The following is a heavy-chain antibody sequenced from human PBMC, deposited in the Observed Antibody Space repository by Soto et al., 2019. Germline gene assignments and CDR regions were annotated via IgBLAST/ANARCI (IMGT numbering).Heavy chain of an antibody. CDR2: IVPSDGGT. J-gene: IGHJ4*02. D-gene: IGHD6-13*01. CDR3: ARPTPYSSSWSNFDY. Sequence: QVQLVQSGAEVRKPGASVKISCKPSGYTFTTYYVHWVRQAPGQGLEWMGIIVPSDGGTSYAPKCQGRVTRTRDTSTSTVYMELSSLRSEDTAVYYCARPTPYSSSWSNFDYWGQGTLVTVSS. V-gene: IGHV1-46*01. CDR1: GYTFTTYY.